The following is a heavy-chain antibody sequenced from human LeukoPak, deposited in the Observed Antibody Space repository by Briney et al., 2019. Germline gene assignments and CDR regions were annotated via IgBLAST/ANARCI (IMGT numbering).Heavy chain of an antibody. D-gene: IGHD2-8*01. Sequence: PGGSLRLSCAASGFTFSSYGMHWVRQAPGKGLEWVAFIRYDGSNKYYADSVKGRFSISRDNSKNMLHLQMNSLRAEDTAVYYCAKDRCSNGIGCLYYYMDVWGEGSTVTIYS. CDR1: GFTFSSYG. V-gene: IGHV3-30*02. J-gene: IGHJ6*03. CDR3: AKDRCSNGIGCLYYYMDV. CDR2: IRYDGSNK.